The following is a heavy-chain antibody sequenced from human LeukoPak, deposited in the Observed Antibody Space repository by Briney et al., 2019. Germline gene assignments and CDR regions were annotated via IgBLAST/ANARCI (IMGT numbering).Heavy chain of an antibody. CDR3: AKALKPYSGGIAVH. D-gene: IGHD2-15*01. V-gene: IGHV3-23*01. Sequence: GGSLRLSCTGSGFTFSNFGMSWVRQAPGKGLEWVSLMSATGGTTSYADPVKGRFTISRDNSKNTLFLVMNSLRVEDTGRYYCAKALKPYSGGIAVHWGQGTQVSVSS. CDR2: MSATGGTT. J-gene: IGHJ4*02. CDR1: GFTFSNFG.